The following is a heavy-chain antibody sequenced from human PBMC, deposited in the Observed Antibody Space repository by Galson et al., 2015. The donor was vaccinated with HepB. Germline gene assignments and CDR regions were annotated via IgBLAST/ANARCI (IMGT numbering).Heavy chain of an antibody. D-gene: IGHD3-3*01. Sequence: ETLSLTCTVSNGSISTYYWNWIRQPPGKALEWIGYIHYSGSTKYKSSLKSRATLSIDMSKNQVSLTLTSVTAADTAVYHCARGLPVVFGALSTGYMDVCGKGTNVIVSS. CDR3: ARGLPVVFGALSTGYMDV. CDR1: NGSISTYY. CDR2: IHYSGST. V-gene: IGHV4-59*01. J-gene: IGHJ6*03.